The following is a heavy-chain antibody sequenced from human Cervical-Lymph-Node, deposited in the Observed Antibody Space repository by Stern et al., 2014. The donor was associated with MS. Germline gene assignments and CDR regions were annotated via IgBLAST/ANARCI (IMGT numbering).Heavy chain of an antibody. D-gene: IGHD3-3*01. CDR2: IKPSGGST. J-gene: IGHJ6*02. Sequence: QLVQSGAEVKKPGASVKVSCKASGYTFTSYYMHWVRQAPGQGLEWMGTIKPSGGSTSYAQKFQGRVTMTRDTSTSTVYMELSSLRSEDTAVYYCARDKVLRFLEWLDYYYGMDVWGQGTTVTVSS. CDR1: GYTFTSYY. V-gene: IGHV1-46*01. CDR3: ARDKVLRFLEWLDYYYGMDV.